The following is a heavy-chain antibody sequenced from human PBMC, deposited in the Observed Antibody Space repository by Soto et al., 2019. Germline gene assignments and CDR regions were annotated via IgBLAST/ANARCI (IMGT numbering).Heavy chain of an antibody. CDR2: ISWDGGST. J-gene: IGHJ4*02. V-gene: IGHV3-43*01. D-gene: IGHD6-19*01. Sequence: EVQLVESGGVVVQPGGSLRLSCAASGFTFDDYTMHWVRQAPGKGLEWVSLISWDGGSTYYADSVKGRFTISRDNSKNSLYLQMNSLRTEDTVLYYCAKDILRRPGIAVASPVNGGQGTLVTVSS. CDR3: AKDILRRPGIAVASPVN. CDR1: GFTFDDYT.